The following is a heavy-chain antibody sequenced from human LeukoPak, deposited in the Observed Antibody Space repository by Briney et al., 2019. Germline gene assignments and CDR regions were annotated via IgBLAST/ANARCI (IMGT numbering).Heavy chain of an antibody. Sequence: GGSLRLSCAASGFTVSSNYMSWVRQAPGKGLEWVANIKQDGSEKYYVDSVRGRFTISRDNAKNSLYLQMNSLRAADTAVYYCARGMSSGYDFDYWGQGTLVTVSS. CDR1: GFTVSSNY. J-gene: IGHJ4*02. CDR2: IKQDGSEK. V-gene: IGHV3-7*01. CDR3: ARGMSSGYDFDY. D-gene: IGHD5-12*01.